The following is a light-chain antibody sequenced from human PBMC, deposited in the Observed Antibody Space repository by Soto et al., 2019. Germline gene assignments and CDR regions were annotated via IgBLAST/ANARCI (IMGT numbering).Light chain of an antibody. CDR1: SSNIGAGYD. CDR2: DDN. V-gene: IGLV1-40*01. CDR3: SSYAATNNDV. J-gene: IGLJ1*01. Sequence: QSVLTQTPSVSGAPGQKITMSCTGSSSNIGAGYDVHWYQQLPGAAPKLLIYDDNNRPSGIPDRFSGSKSGNTASLTVSGLQAEDEADYYCSSYAATNNDVFGSGTKLTVL.